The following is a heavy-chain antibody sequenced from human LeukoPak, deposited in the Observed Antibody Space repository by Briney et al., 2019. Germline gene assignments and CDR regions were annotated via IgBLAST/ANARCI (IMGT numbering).Heavy chain of an antibody. CDR3: ARVGDIVATFSP. CDR1: GFTSSSYW. V-gene: IGHV3-7*03. D-gene: IGHD5-12*01. Sequence: GGSLRLSCAASGFTSSSYWMSWVRQAPGKGLEWVANIKQDGSEKYYVDSVKGRFTISRDNAKNSLYLQMNSLRAEDTAVYYCARVGDIVATFSPWGQGTLVTVSS. CDR2: IKQDGSEK. J-gene: IGHJ5*02.